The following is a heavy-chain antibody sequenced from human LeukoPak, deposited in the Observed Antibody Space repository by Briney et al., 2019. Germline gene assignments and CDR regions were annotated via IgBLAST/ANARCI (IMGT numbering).Heavy chain of an antibody. J-gene: IGHJ3*02. Sequence: GASVRVSCKASGGTFSSYAISWVRQAPGQGLEWMGRIIPILGIANYAQKFQGRVTITADKSTSTAYMELSSLRSEDTAVYYCARDRGITMVRGGGAFDIWGQGTMVTVSS. CDR2: IIPILGIA. CDR1: GGTFSSYA. D-gene: IGHD3-10*01. V-gene: IGHV1-69*04. CDR3: ARDRGITMVRGGGAFDI.